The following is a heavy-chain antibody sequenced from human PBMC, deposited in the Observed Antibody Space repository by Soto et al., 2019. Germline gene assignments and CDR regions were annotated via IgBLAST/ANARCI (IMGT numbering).Heavy chain of an antibody. D-gene: IGHD3-10*01. Sequence: SETLSLTCGFSCGSVSSDSWWSWVRQPPGKGLEWIGEIHHSGDDNYNPSLKSRVTLSLDKSKNQFSLELTSVTAADTAVYFCARVEFGTFGAYWGQGTQVTVSS. V-gene: IGHV4-4*02. CDR1: CGSVSSDSW. J-gene: IGHJ4*02. CDR2: IHHSGDD. CDR3: ARVEFGTFGAY.